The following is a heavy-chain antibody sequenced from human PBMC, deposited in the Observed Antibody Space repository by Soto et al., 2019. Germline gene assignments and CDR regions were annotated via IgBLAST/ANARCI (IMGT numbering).Heavy chain of an antibody. CDR3: AREPGYSYGYGIWFDP. CDR1: GGTFSSYA. J-gene: IGHJ5*02. V-gene: IGHV1-69*13. D-gene: IGHD5-18*01. Sequence: SVKVSCKASGGTFSSYAISWVRQAPGQGLEWMGGIIPIFGTANYAQKFQGRVTITADESTSTAYMELNSLRAEDTAVYYCAREPGYSYGYGIWFDPWGQGTLVTVSS. CDR2: IIPIFGTA.